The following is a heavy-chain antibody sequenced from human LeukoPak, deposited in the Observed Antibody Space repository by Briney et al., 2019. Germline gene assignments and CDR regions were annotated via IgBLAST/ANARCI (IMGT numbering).Heavy chain of an antibody. CDR3: ARGPPAKPGTGYYYGMDV. CDR2: ISAYNGNT. J-gene: IGHJ6*02. Sequence: GASVKVSCKASGYTFTSYGISWVRQAPGQGLEWMGWISAYNGNTNYAQKLQGRVTMTTDTSTSTAYMELRSLRSDDTAVYYCARGPPAKPGTGYYYGMDVWGQGTTVTVSS. CDR1: GYTFTSYG. V-gene: IGHV1-18*01. D-gene: IGHD2-2*01.